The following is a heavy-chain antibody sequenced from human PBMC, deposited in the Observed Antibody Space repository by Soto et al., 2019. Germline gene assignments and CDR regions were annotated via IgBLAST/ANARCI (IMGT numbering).Heavy chain of an antibody. J-gene: IGHJ5*02. V-gene: IGHV4-4*07. Sequence: SETLSRTYTVSGASISSYCWTWMRQPAGKGLDWIGRISTSGTTNYNPSLKSRVTMSVDTSKNHFSLNLSSVTAADTAVYYCAREAGPDRWFDPWGQGTLVTVSS. CDR1: GASISSYC. CDR3: AREAGPDRWFDP. CDR2: ISTSGTT. D-gene: IGHD6-19*01.